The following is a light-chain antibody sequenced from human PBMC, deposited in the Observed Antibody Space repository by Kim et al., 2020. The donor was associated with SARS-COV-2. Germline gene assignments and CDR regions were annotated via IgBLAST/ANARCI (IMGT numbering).Light chain of an antibody. V-gene: IGLV2-14*03. CDR1: SSDVGGYNS. J-gene: IGLJ3*02. CDR2: DVN. Sequence: GQSITISCTGTSSDVGGYNSVSWYQQHPGKVPKLMIYDVNKRPSGVSNRFSGSKSANTASLTISGLQADDEADYYCSSFTSSSTLVFGGGTQLTVL. CDR3: SSFTSSSTLV.